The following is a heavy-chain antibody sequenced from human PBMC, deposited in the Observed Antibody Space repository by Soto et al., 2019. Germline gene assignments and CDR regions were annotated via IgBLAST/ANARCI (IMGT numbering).Heavy chain of an antibody. CDR3: ARVPSPFDFYYAMDV. D-gene: IGHD3-16*01. Sequence: TLSITCTVSGGSISSYYWSWIRQPPGKGLEWIGYIYYNGNTNYNPSLKSRVTISVDTSKNQFSLRLSSVTAADTAVYYCARVPSPFDFYYAMDVWGQGTTVTVSS. CDR2: IYYNGNT. V-gene: IGHV4-59*01. J-gene: IGHJ6*02. CDR1: GGSISSYY.